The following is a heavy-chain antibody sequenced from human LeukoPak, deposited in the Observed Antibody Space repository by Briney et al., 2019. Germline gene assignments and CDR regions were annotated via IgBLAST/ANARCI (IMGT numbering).Heavy chain of an antibody. V-gene: IGHV1-18*01. CDR2: ISAYNGNT. D-gene: IGHD2-15*01. CDR1: GYTFTSYG. J-gene: IGHJ3*02. Sequence: GASVKVSCKASGYTFTSYGISWVRQAPGQGLEWMGWISAYNGNTNYAQKLQGRVTMTTDTSTSTAYMELRSLRSDVTAVYYCARDLYCSGGSCYSFLGDAFDIWGQGTMVTVSS. CDR3: ARDLYCSGGSCYSFLGDAFDI.